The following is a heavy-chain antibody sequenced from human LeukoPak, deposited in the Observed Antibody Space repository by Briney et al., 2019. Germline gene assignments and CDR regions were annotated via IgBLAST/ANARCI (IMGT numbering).Heavy chain of an antibody. CDR2: ISGSGGST. V-gene: IGHV3-23*01. Sequence: GGSLRLSCAASGFTFSSYAMGWVRQAPGRGLEWVSAISGSGGSTYHADSVKGRFTISRDNSKNTLYLQMNSLRAEDTAVYYCTTDRSTDGYSSSWYYYYYYYMDVWGKGTTVTISS. D-gene: IGHD6-13*01. CDR1: GFTFSSYA. J-gene: IGHJ6*03. CDR3: TTDRSTDGYSSSWYYYYYYYMDV.